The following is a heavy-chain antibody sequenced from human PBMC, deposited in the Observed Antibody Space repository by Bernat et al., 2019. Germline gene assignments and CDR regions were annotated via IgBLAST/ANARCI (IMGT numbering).Heavy chain of an antibody. J-gene: IGHJ4*02. CDR1: GFTFSSYG. Sequence: QVQLVESGGGVVQPGRSLRLSCAASGFTFSSYGMHWVRQAPGKGLEWVSVISYDGSNKYYADSVKGRFTISRDNSKNTLYLQMNSLRAEDTAVYYCATPIAARTIVRLDYWGQGTLVTVSS. CDR3: ATPIAARTIVRLDY. D-gene: IGHD6-6*01. V-gene: IGHV3-30*03. CDR2: ISYDGSNK.